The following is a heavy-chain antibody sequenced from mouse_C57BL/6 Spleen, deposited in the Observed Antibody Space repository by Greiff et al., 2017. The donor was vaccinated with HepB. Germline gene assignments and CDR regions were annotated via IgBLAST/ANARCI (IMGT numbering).Heavy chain of an antibody. CDR3: ARGRTLDY. Sequence: EVQLQQSGPELVKPGASVKISCKASGYTFTDYYINWVKQSHGQSLEWIGDINPNNGGTSYNQKVKGKATLTVDKSSSTAYMELRTLTSEDSAFYYCARGRTLDYWGQGTTLTVSS. CDR2: INPNNGGT. V-gene: IGHV1-26*01. J-gene: IGHJ2*01. CDR1: GYTFTDYY.